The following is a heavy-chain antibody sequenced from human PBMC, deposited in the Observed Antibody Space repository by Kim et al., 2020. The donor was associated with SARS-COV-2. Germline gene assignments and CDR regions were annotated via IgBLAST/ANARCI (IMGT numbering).Heavy chain of an antibody. Sequence: SETLSLTCAVYGGSFSGYYWSWIRQPPGKGLEWIGEINHSGSTNYNPSLKSRVTISVDTSKNQFSLKLSSVTAADTAVYYCARGRATQGAFDIWGQGTMVTVSS. CDR1: GGSFSGYY. D-gene: IGHD5-12*01. CDR3: ARGRATQGAFDI. V-gene: IGHV4-34*01. J-gene: IGHJ3*02. CDR2: INHSGST.